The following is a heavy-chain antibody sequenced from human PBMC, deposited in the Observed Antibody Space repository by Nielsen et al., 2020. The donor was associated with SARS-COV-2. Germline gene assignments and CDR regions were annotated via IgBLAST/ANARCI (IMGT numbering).Heavy chain of an antibody. V-gene: IGHV3-9*01. CDR3: ARPAYCGGDCYSTAFDI. Sequence: GGSLRLSCAASGFTFDDYAMHWVRQAPGKGLEWVSGISWNSGSIGYADSVKGRFTISRDNAKNSLYLQMNSLRAEDTAVYYCARPAYCGGDCYSTAFDIWGQGTMVTVSS. CDR2: ISWNSGSI. J-gene: IGHJ3*02. D-gene: IGHD2-21*02. CDR1: GFTFDDYA.